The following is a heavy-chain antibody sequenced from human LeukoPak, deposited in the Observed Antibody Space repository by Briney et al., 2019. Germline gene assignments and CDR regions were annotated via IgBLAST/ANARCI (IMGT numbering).Heavy chain of an antibody. J-gene: IGHJ4*02. CDR1: GGSISSGDYY. V-gene: IGHV4-30-4*08. Sequence: PSQTLSLTCTVSGGSISSGDYYWSWIRQPPGKGLEWIGYIYYSGSTYYNPSLKSRVTISVDTSKNQFSLKLSSVTAADTAVYYCARGGSPVGATNDYWGQGTLVTVS. CDR3: ARGGSPVGATNDY. D-gene: IGHD1-26*01. CDR2: IYYSGST.